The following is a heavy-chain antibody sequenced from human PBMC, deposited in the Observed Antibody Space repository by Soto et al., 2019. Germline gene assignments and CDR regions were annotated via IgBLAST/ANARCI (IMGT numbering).Heavy chain of an antibody. D-gene: IGHD3-3*01. V-gene: IGHV3-30*18. CDR1: GFTFSSYG. J-gene: IGHJ6*02. Sequence: GGSLRLSCAASGFTFSSYGMHWVRQTPGKGLEWVAVISYDGSNKYYADSVKGRFTISRDNSKNTLYLQMNSLRAEDTAVYYCAKDQRYYDFWSGYSNYYYGMDVWGQGTTVTVSS. CDR2: ISYDGSNK. CDR3: AKDQRYYDFWSGYSNYYYGMDV.